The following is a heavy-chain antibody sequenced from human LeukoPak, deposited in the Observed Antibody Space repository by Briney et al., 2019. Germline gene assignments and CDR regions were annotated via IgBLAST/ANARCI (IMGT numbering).Heavy chain of an antibody. CDR1: GGTFSSYA. CDR3: ARDQVYYYDSSGYYAGYFDY. J-gene: IGHJ4*02. CDR2: IIPIFGTA. Sequence: ASVKVSCKASGGTFSSYAISWVRQAPGQGLEWMGGIIPIFGTANYAQKFQGRVTITADESTSTAYMELSSLRSEDTAVYYCARDQVYYYDSSGYYAGYFDYWGQGTLVTVSS. D-gene: IGHD3-22*01. V-gene: IGHV1-69*13.